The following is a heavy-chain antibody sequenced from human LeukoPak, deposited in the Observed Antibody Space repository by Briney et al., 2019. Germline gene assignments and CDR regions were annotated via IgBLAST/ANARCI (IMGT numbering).Heavy chain of an antibody. CDR2: IYYSGST. J-gene: IGHJ6*02. CDR1: GLSISSYY. V-gene: IGHV4-59*01. CDR3: ARSAVAGTVYGMDV. Sequence: TPSEALSLPCTVSGLSISSYYWRWIRPPPGKGLEWIGYIYYSGSTNYNPSLKSRVTISVDTSKSHFSLKLSSGTAADTAVYYCARSAVAGTVYGMDVWGQGTTVTVSS. D-gene: IGHD6-19*01.